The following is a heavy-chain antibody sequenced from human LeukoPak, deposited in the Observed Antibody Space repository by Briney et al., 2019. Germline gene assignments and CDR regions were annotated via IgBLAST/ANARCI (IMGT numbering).Heavy chain of an antibody. J-gene: IGHJ4*02. V-gene: IGHV4-34*01. CDR1: GGSFSGYY. D-gene: IGHD3-16*01. Sequence: SETLSLTRAVYGGSFSGYYWSWIRQPPGKGLEWIGEINHSGSTNYNPSLKSRVTISVDTSKNQFSLKLSSVTAADTAVYYCARYDAFSFDYWGQGTLVTVSS. CDR3: ARYDAFSFDY. CDR2: INHSGST.